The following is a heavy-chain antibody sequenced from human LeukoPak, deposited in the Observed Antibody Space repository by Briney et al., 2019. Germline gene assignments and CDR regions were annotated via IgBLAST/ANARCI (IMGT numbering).Heavy chain of an antibody. D-gene: IGHD3-22*01. V-gene: IGHV3-23*01. Sequence: GGSLRLSCAASGFTFSSYAMSWVRQAPEKGLEWVSAISGSGGSTYYADSVKGRFTISRDNSKNTLYLQMNSLRAEDTAVYYCARDRRYYYDSSGYYYPAFVDYWGQGTLVTVSS. CDR1: GFTFSSYA. J-gene: IGHJ4*02. CDR2: ISGSGGST. CDR3: ARDRRYYYDSSGYYYPAFVDY.